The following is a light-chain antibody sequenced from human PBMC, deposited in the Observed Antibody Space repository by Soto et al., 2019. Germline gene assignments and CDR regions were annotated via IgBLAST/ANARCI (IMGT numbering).Light chain of an antibody. CDR1: QSLNSN. V-gene: IGKV3-15*01. CDR3: QQYNNWWT. Sequence: ILLTQSPATLSVSPGVRVTLSCRASQSLNSNLAWYQQRPGQAPRLLIYDTSTRATGIPARFSGSGSGTEFTLTISSLQSEDFAVYYCQQYNNWWTFGQGTKVEIK. CDR2: DTS. J-gene: IGKJ1*01.